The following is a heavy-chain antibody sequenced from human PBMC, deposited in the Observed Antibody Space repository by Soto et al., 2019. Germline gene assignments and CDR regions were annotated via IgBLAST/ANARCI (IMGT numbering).Heavy chain of an antibody. CDR2: VVPIYRTA. CDR1: GGTFSSYR. V-gene: IGHV1-69*01. J-gene: IGHJ4*02. D-gene: IGHD6-13*01. CDR3: VRDSGAKLSSS. Sequence: QVQLVQSGAEVKKPGSSVKVSCKASGGTFSSYRINWVRQAPGQGLEWVGGVVPIYRTADYAQKFQGRVTITADESAHTSNMELRSLKSQDTAVYYCVRDSGAKLSSSWGQGTLVTVSS.